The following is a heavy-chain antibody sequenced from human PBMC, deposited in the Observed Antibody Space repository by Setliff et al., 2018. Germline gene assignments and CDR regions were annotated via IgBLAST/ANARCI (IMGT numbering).Heavy chain of an antibody. D-gene: IGHD6-6*01. J-gene: IGHJ4*02. V-gene: IGHV4-59*04. CDR2: IFYNGMA. CDR3: ARGRNVAARLLDS. CDR1: GDSINYYY. Sequence: SQTLSLTCTVSGDSINYYYWSWIRQPPGKGLEWIGSIFYNGMAYYNPSFKSRVPLSVDTSKNQFSLKVTSVTAADTSVYFCARGRNVAARLLDSWGQGTLVTVSS.